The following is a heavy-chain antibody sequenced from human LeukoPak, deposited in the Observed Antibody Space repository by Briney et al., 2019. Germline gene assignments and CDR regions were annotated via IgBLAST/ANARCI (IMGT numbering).Heavy chain of an antibody. CDR3: AREEIFRCSRGSCYFDY. Sequence: ASVKVSCKASGYTFTSYDINWVRQATGQGLEWMGWMNPNSGNTGYAQKFQGRVTMTRNTSISTAYMELSSLRSEDTAVYYCAREEIFRCSRGSCYFDYWGQGTLVTVSS. J-gene: IGHJ4*02. V-gene: IGHV1-8*01. CDR1: GYTFTSYD. CDR2: MNPNSGNT. D-gene: IGHD2-15*01.